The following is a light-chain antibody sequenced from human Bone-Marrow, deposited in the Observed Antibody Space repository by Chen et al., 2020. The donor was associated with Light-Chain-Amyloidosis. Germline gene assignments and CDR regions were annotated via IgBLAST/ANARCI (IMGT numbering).Light chain of an antibody. CDR3: QSADSSGTYEVI. CDR2: RDT. Sequence: SYELPHPPSVSVPPGQTARFTCTGDDLPTKYAYWYQQKPGQAPVLVIHRDTERPSGISERFSGSSSGTTATLTISGVQAEDEADYHCQSADSSGTYEVIFGGGTKLTVL. CDR1: DLPTKY. J-gene: IGLJ2*01. V-gene: IGLV3-25*03.